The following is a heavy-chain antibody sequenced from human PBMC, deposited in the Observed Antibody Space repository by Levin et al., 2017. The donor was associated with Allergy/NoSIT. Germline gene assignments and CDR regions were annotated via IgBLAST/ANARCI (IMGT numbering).Heavy chain of an antibody. Sequence: SQTLSLTCAVYGGSFSGYYWSWIRQPPGKGLEWIGEINHSGSTNYNPSLKSRVTTSVDTSKNQFSLKLSSVTAADTAVYYCARAIAVAGPFDYWGQGTLVTVSS. D-gene: IGHD6-19*01. J-gene: IGHJ4*02. CDR1: GGSFSGYY. V-gene: IGHV4-34*01. CDR3: ARAIAVAGPFDY. CDR2: INHSGST.